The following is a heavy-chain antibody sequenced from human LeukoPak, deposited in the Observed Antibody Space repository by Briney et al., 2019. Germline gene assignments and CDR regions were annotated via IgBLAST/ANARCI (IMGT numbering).Heavy chain of an antibody. CDR1: GGSISSYY. D-gene: IGHD1-7*01. CDR2: IYYSGST. Sequence: SETLSLTCTVSGGSISSYYWSWIRQPPGKGLEWIGYIYYSGSTNYNPPLKSRVTISVDTSKNQFSLKLSSVTAADTAVYYCARDNWNYGSSMDVWGQGTTVTVSS. V-gene: IGHV4-59*01. CDR3: ARDNWNYGSSMDV. J-gene: IGHJ6*02.